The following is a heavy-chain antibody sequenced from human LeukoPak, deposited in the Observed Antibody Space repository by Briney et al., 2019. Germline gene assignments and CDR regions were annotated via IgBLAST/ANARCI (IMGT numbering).Heavy chain of an antibody. D-gene: IGHD2-8*01. V-gene: IGHV4-59*08. CDR3: ARHGYAVGYFDY. Sequence: PSETLSLTCTVSGGSISSYYWSWIRQPPGKGLEWIGYIYYSGSTNYNPSLKSRVTISVDTSKNQFSLKLSSVTAADTAVYYCARHGYAVGYFDYWGQGTLVTVSS. J-gene: IGHJ4*02. CDR2: IYYSGST. CDR1: GGSISSYY.